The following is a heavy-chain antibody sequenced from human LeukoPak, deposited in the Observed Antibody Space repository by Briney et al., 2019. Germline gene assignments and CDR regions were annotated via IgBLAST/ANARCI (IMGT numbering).Heavy chain of an antibody. CDR3: ARIRDGYNDAYDI. J-gene: IGHJ3*02. CDR1: GSTFTNSY. D-gene: IGHD5-24*01. Sequence: ASVKVSCKASGSTFTNSYIHWVRQAPGQVLEWMGLINPDGGNTNYAQNFQGRVTLTRDTSTSTVYMELSSLRSEDTAIYYCARIRDGYNDAYDIWGQGTVVTVPS. CDR2: INPDGGNT. V-gene: IGHV1-46*01.